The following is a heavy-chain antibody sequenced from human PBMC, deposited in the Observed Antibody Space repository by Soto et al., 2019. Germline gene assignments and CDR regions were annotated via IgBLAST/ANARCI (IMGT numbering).Heavy chain of an antibody. Sequence: PXGSLIVSCASSGITFSSYSMTLALRAPGKGLEWVSAIGGSGGTTYYADSVKGRITISRDNSRNTLYLQMNSLRAEDTAVYYCARNTGYDYYDSTGIEWWGQGTLVTVSS. CDR1: GITFSSYS. CDR2: IGGSGGTT. J-gene: IGHJ4*02. V-gene: IGHV3-23*01. D-gene: IGHD3-22*01. CDR3: ARNTGYDYYDSTGIEW.